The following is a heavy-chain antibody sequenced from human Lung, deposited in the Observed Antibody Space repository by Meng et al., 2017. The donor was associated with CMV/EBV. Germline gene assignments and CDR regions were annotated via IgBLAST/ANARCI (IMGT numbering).Heavy chain of an antibody. D-gene: IGHD6-19*01. Sequence: ASGFTFRRYYMDWVRQAPGKGLVWVSRSDSDGSSTTYADSAKGRFTISRDNAKNTLYLQMSSLRAEDTAVYYCVRDINSGWFTMDYWGQGTLVTVSS. J-gene: IGHJ4*02. V-gene: IGHV3-74*01. CDR1: GFTFRRYY. CDR2: SDSDGSST. CDR3: VRDINSGWFTMDY.